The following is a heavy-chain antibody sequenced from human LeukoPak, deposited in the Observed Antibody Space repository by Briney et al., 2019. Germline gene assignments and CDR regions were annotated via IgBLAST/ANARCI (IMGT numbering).Heavy chain of an antibody. J-gene: IGHJ4*02. D-gene: IGHD6-6*01. CDR1: GFIFSPHA. CDR3: AKSFIAARPSGPDY. Sequence: GGSLRLSCAASGFIFSPHAMHWVRQAPGKGLEWVAAISYDGVNEDYADSVKGRFTISRDNSKNTLYLQMNSLRAEDTAVYYCAKSFIAARPSGPDYWGQGTLVTVSS. V-gene: IGHV3-30-3*02. CDR2: ISYDGVNE.